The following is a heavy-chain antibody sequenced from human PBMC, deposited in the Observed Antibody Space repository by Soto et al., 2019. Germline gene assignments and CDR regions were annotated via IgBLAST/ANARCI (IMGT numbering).Heavy chain of an antibody. V-gene: IGHV3-74*01. CDR1: GFTFSSYW. J-gene: IGHJ3*02. CDR2: INSDGSST. D-gene: IGHD2-15*01. CDR3: ARVCSGGSCYSRAFDI. Sequence: GGSLRLSCAASGFTFSSYWMHWVRQAPGKGLVWVSRINSDGSSTSYADSVKGRFTISRDNAKNTLYLQMNSLRAEDTAVYYCARVCSGGSCYSRAFDIWGQGTMVTVSS.